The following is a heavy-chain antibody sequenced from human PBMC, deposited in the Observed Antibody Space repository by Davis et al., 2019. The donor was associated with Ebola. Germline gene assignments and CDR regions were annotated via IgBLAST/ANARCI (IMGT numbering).Heavy chain of an antibody. CDR3: AREYCSSTSCYTSYYYYYMDV. J-gene: IGHJ6*03. V-gene: IGHV1-18*01. Sequence: ASVKVSCKASGYTFTSYGISWVRQAPGQGLEWMGWISAYNGNTNYAQKLQGRVTMTTDTSTTTAYMELRSLRSDDTAGYYCAREYCSSTSCYTSYYYYYMDVWGKGTTVTVSS. D-gene: IGHD2-2*02. CDR1: GYTFTSYG. CDR2: ISAYNGNT.